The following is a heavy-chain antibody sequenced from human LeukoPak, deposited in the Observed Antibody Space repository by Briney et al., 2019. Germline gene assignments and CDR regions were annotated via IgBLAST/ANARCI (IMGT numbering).Heavy chain of an antibody. D-gene: IGHD3-3*01. CDR3: ATLPTFGVPRDY. J-gene: IGHJ4*02. CDR1: GYTFTSYA. CDR2: ISAYNGNT. Sequence: ASVKVSCKASGYTFTSYAISWVRQAPGQGLEWMGWISAYNGNTNYAQKVQGRVTMTEDTSTDTAYMELSSLRSEDTAVYYCATLPTFGVPRDYWGQGTLVTVSS. V-gene: IGHV1-18*01.